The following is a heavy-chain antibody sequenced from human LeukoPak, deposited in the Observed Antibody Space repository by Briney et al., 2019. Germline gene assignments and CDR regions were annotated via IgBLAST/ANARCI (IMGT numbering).Heavy chain of an antibody. CDR2: MYVSGTT. J-gene: IGHJ6*02. CDR3: ARENYYDSSGYSEGMDV. Sequence: SETLSLTCTVSGGSISNSYWNWIRQPAGKGLEWIGRMYVSGTTNYNPSLRSRATMSVDTSKNQFSLRLSSVTAADTAVYYCARENYYDSSGYSEGMDVWGQGTTVTVS. CDR1: GGSISNSY. V-gene: IGHV4-4*07. D-gene: IGHD3-22*01.